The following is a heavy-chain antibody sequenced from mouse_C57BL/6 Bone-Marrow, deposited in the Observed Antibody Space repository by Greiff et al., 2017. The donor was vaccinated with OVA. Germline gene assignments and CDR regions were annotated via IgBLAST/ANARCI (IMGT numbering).Heavy chain of an antibody. CDR3: ARGGNYDLRFPH. CDR1: GYTFTSYW. J-gene: IGHJ2*01. Sequence: QVQLQQPGAELVKPGASVKLSCKASGYTFTSYWMHWVKQRPGQGLEWIGMIHPNSGSTNYNEKFKSKATLTVDKSSSTAYMQLSSLTSEDSAVYYWARGGNYDLRFPHWGQGTPLTVSS. CDR2: IHPNSGST. D-gene: IGHD2-1*01. V-gene: IGHV1-64*01.